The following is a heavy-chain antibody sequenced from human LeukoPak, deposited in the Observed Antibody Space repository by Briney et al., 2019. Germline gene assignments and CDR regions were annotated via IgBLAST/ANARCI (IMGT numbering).Heavy chain of an antibody. Sequence: GGSLRLSCGASLFPYRSYSMLWVRGAPGKGLVCGSSIRRHSSYINYADSVKGRLSISRDNAKNSLYLQMDSLRAEDTAVYYCARGGWYYYDSSGYYPLDYWGQGTLVTVSS. V-gene: IGHV3-21*01. CDR2: IRRHSSYI. CDR3: ARGGWYYYDSSGYYPLDY. CDR1: LFPYRSYS. J-gene: IGHJ4*02. D-gene: IGHD3-22*01.